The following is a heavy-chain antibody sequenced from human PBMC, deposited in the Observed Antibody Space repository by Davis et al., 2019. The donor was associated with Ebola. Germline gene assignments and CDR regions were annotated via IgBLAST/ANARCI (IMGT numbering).Heavy chain of an antibody. CDR2: IYYSGST. CDR3: ARYEGVYYYDSSGYYDY. CDR1: GGSISSSSYY. D-gene: IGHD3-22*01. J-gene: IGHJ4*02. V-gene: IGHV4-39*01. Sequence: PSETLSLTCTVSGGSISSSSYYWGWIRQPPGKRLEWIGSIYYSGSTYYNPSLKSRVTISVDTSKNQFSLKLSSVTAADTAVYYCARYEGVYYYDSSGYYDYWGQGTLVTVSS.